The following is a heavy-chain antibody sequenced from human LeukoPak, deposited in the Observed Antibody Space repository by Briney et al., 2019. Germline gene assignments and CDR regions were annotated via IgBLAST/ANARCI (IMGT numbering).Heavy chain of an antibody. D-gene: IGHD3-10*01. CDR1: GFTFSSYG. CDR2: ISYAGSNK. CDR3: AKGSSMVRGAPYYYYGMDV. J-gene: IGHJ6*04. Sequence: GGSLRLSCAASGFTFSSYGMHWVRQAPGKGLEWVAVISYAGSNKYYADSVKGRFTISRDNSKNTLYLQMNSLRAEDTAVYYCAKGSSMVRGAPYYYYGMDVWGKGTTVTVSS. V-gene: IGHV3-30*18.